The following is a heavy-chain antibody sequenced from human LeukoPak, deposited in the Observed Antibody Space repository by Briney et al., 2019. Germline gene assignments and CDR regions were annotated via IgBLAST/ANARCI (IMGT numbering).Heavy chain of an antibody. CDR2: INPKSGGT. Sequence: ASVKVSCKASGYTFTGYYMHWVRQAPGQGLEWMGRINPKSGGTNYAKKFQGRVTMTRDTSISTAFMELSRLTSDDTAVYYCARDLAAITTGSHNWFDPWGQGTLVTVSS. CDR3: ARDLAAITTGSHNWFDP. D-gene: IGHD3-22*01. CDR1: GYTFTGYY. V-gene: IGHV1-2*06. J-gene: IGHJ5*02.